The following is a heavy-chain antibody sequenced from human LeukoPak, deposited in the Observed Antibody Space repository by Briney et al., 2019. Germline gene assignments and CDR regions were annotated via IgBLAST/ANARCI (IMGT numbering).Heavy chain of an antibody. V-gene: IGHV3-21*01. D-gene: IGHD6-13*01. CDR2: ISSSSSYI. Sequence: GGSLRLSCAASGFTFSSYSMNWVRQAPGKGLEWVSSISSSSSYIYSADSVKGRFTISRDNAKNSLYLQMNSLRAEDTAVYYCARKGPQLVRFIDYWGQGTLVTVSS. CDR1: GFTFSSYS. CDR3: ARKGPQLVRFIDY. J-gene: IGHJ4*02.